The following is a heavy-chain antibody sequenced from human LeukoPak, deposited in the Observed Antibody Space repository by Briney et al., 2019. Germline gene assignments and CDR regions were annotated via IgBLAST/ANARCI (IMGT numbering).Heavy chain of an antibody. J-gene: IGHJ4*02. D-gene: IGHD6-13*01. V-gene: IGHV3-53*01. CDR2: IYSGGST. CDR3: ARDLGSSWSGGIGY. Sequence: PGGSLRLSCAASGFTVSSNYMSWVRQAPGKGLEWVSVIYSGGSTYYSDSVTDRFTISRDNSKNTLYLQMNSLRAEDTAVYYCARDLGSSWSGGIGYWGQGTLVTVSS. CDR1: GFTVSSNY.